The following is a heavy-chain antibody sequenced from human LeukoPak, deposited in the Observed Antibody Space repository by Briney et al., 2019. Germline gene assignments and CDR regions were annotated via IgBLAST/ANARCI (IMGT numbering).Heavy chain of an antibody. D-gene: IGHD1-26*01. CDR1: GFTFDDYA. Sequence: PGRSLRPSSAASGFTFDDYAMHWVRQAPGKGLEWVSGISWNSGSIGYADSVKGRFTISRDNAKNSLYLQMNSLRAEDTALYYCAKDKWELPEYYFDYWGQGTLVTVSS. CDR3: AKDKWELPEYYFDY. J-gene: IGHJ4*02. V-gene: IGHV3-9*01. CDR2: ISWNSGSI.